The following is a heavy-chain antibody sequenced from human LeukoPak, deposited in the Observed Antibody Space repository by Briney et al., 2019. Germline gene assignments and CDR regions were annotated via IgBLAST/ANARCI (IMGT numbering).Heavy chain of an antibody. CDR1: GFTFSSYS. V-gene: IGHV3-21*01. Sequence: GGSLRLSCAASGFTFSSYSMNWVRQAPGKGLEWVSSISSSSSYIYYADSVKGRFTISRDNAKNSLYLQMNSLRAEDTAVYYCARLPERFWPIAAAGTVMPYYFDYWGQGTLVTVSS. CDR2: ISSSSSYI. D-gene: IGHD6-13*01. CDR3: ARLPERFWPIAAAGTVMPYYFDY. J-gene: IGHJ4*02.